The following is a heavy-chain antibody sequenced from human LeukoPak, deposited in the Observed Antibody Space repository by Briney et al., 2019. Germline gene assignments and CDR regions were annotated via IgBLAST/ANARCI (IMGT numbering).Heavy chain of an antibody. V-gene: IGHV3-11*01. CDR1: GFTFSDYY. D-gene: IGHD2-2*01. J-gene: IGHJ6*02. CDR2: ISSSGSTI. Sequence: GGSLRLSCAASGFTFSDYYMSWIRQAPGKGLEWVSYISSSGSTIYYADSVKGRFTISRDNAKNSLYLQMNSLRAEDTAVYYCARDDIVVVPAAHYYYYGVDVWGQGTTVTVSS. CDR3: ARDDIVVVPAAHYYYYGVDV.